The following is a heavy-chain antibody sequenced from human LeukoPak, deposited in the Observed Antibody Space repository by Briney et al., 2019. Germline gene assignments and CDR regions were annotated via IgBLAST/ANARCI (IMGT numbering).Heavy chain of an antibody. J-gene: IGHJ4*02. Sequence: ASVKVSCKVSGYTLTELSMHWVRQAPGKGLAWMGGFDPEDGETIYAQKFQGRVTMTEDTSTDTAYMELSSLRSEDTAVYYCAMRKDISSSWYYLDYWGQGTLVTVSS. CDR3: AMRKDISSSWYYLDY. CDR2: FDPEDGET. V-gene: IGHV1-24*01. D-gene: IGHD6-13*01. CDR1: GYTLTELS.